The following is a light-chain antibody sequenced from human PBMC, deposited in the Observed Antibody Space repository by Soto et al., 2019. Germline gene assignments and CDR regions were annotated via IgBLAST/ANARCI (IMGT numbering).Light chain of an antibody. CDR2: EVS. J-gene: IGLJ2*01. V-gene: IGLV2-8*01. CDR3: SSYAGSNTPVL. CDR1: SSDVGGYNY. Sequence: QSVLTQPPSASGSPGQSVTISCTGTSSDVGGYNYVSWYQQHPGNAPKLMIYEVSKRPSGVPDRFSGSKSGNTASLTVSGLQAEDEADYYCSSYAGSNTPVLFGGGTKLTVL.